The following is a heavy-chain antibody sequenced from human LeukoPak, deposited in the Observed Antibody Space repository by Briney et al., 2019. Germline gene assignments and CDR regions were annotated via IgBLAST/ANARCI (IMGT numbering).Heavy chain of an antibody. D-gene: IGHD5-18*01. CDR2: ISWNSGSI. Sequence: PGGSLRLSCAASGFTFDDYAMHWVRHAPGKGLEWVSGISWNSGSIGYADSVKGRFTISRDNAKNSLYLQMNSLRAEDTALYYCAKGYSYGYGYYFDYWGQGTLVTVSS. CDR3: AKGYSYGYGYYFDY. J-gene: IGHJ4*02. CDR1: GFTFDDYA. V-gene: IGHV3-9*01.